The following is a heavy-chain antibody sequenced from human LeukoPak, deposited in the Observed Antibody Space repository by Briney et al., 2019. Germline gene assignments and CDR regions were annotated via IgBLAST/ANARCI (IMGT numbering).Heavy chain of an antibody. CDR3: ARAGPNYDILTGYYDDAFDI. CDR2: MNPNSGNT. Sequence: ASVKVSCKASGYTFTSYDINWVRQATGQGLEWMGWMNPNSGNTGYAQKFQGRVTMTRNTSISTAYMELSSLRSEDTAVYYCARAGPNYDILTGYYDDAFDIWGQGTMVTVSS. CDR1: GYTFTSYD. D-gene: IGHD3-9*01. V-gene: IGHV1-8*01. J-gene: IGHJ3*02.